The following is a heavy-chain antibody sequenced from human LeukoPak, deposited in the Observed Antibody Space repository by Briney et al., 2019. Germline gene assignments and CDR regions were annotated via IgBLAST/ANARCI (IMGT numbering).Heavy chain of an antibody. J-gene: IGHJ6*02. Sequence: PGASVKVSCKASGYTFTGYYMHWVRQAPGQGLEWMGRINPNSGGTNYAQKFQGRVTMTRDTSISTAYMELSRLRSDDTAVYYCARDLSGTVWDSSSWYAVYYYYYGMDVWGQGTTVTVSS. D-gene: IGHD6-13*01. CDR1: GYTFTGYY. CDR2: INPNSGGT. V-gene: IGHV1-2*06. CDR3: ARDLSGTVWDSSSWYAVYYYYYGMDV.